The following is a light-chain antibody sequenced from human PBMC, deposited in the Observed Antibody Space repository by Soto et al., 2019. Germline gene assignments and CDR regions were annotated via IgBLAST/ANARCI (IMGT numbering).Light chain of an antibody. CDR2: DAS. J-gene: IGKJ1*01. V-gene: IGKV1-5*01. CDR3: LQYYSYPQT. CDR1: QSISSW. Sequence: DIQMTQSPSTLSASVGDRVTITCRASQSISSWLAWYQQKPGKAPKLLIYDASTLESGAPSRFSGSGSGTEFSLAITSLQPEDFATYYCLQYYSYPQTFGQGTKVDIK.